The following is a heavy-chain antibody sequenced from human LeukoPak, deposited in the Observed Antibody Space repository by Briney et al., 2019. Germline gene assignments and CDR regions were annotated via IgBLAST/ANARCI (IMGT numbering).Heavy chain of an antibody. CDR1: GFTFSSYG. J-gene: IGHJ5*02. Sequence: PGGSLRLSCAASGFTFSSYGMHWVRQAPGKGLEWVAVIWYDGSNKYYADSVKGRFTISRDNSKNTLYLQMNSLRAEDTAVYYCARDSYSNYFWFDPWGQGTLATVSS. CDR2: IWYDGSNK. D-gene: IGHD4-11*01. CDR3: ARDSYSNYFWFDP. V-gene: IGHV3-33*01.